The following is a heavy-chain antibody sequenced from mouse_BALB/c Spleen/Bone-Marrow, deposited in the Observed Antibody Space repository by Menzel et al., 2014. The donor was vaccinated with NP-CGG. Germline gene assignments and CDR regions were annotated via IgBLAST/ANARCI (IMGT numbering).Heavy chain of an antibody. Sequence: QVQLQQSGPGLVAPSQSLSTTCTVSGFSLTSYGVHWVRQPPGKGLEWLGVIWAGGSANYNSALMSRLSISKDNSKSQVFLKMNSLQTDDTAMYYCARARSGNYYAMDYWGQGTSVTVSS. J-gene: IGHJ4*01. CDR3: ARARSGNYYAMDY. CDR1: GFSLTSYG. V-gene: IGHV2-9*02. CDR2: IWAGGSA. D-gene: IGHD2-1*01.